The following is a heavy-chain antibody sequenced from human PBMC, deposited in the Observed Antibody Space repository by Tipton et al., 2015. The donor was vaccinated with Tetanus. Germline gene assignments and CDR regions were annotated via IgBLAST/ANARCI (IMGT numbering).Heavy chain of an antibody. CDR2: MNPNSGNT. V-gene: IGHV1-8*01. Sequence: QVQLVQSGAEVKKPGASVKVSCKASGYTFTSYDINWVRQATGRGLEWMGWMNPNSGNTGYAQKFQGRVTMTRNTSISTAYMELSSLRSEDTAVYYCARGQVHYYYYGMDVWGQGTTVTVSS. D-gene: IGHD1-1*01. CDR1: GYTFTSYD. CDR3: ARGQVHYYYYGMDV. J-gene: IGHJ6*02.